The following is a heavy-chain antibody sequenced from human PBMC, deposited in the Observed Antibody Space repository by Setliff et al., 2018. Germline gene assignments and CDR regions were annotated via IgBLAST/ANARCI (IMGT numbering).Heavy chain of an antibody. CDR2: INYSGST. CDR3: ATLYPWDPDAFDL. D-gene: IGHD3-16*01. Sequence: SETLSLTCTVSGGSISSYYWSWIRQPPGKGLEWIGYINYSGSTNYNPSLKSRVTISVDTSKNTLYLQMTGLRTDDTALYYCATLYPWDPDAFDLWGQGTMVTVSS. CDR1: GGSISSYY. V-gene: IGHV4-59*01. J-gene: IGHJ3*01.